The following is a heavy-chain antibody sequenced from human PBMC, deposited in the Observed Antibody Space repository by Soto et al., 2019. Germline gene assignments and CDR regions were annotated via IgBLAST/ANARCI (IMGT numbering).Heavy chain of an antibody. CDR1: GFTFSSYA. CDR3: ARAFGYAFDI. D-gene: IGHD3-10*01. V-gene: IGHV3-64*01. J-gene: IGHJ3*02. CDR2: ISSNGGST. Sequence: GGSLRLSCAASGFTFSSYAMHWVRQAPGKGLEYVSGISSNGGSTDYANSVKGRFTISRDNSKNTLYLQMGSLRAEDMAVYYCARAFGYAFDIWGQGTMVTGSS.